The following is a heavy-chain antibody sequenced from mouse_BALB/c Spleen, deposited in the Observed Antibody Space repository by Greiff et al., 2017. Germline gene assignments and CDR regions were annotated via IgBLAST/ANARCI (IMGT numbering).Heavy chain of an antibody. Sequence: VQLQQPGAELVKPGAPVKLSCKASGYTFTSYWMNWVKQRPGRGLEWIGRIDPSDSETHYNQKFKDKATLTVDKSSSTAYIQLSSLTSEDSAVYYCARSGLLRSGYFDVWGAGTTVTVSS. CDR1: GYTFTSYW. J-gene: IGHJ1*01. CDR3: ARSGLLRSGYFDV. D-gene: IGHD2-3*01. V-gene: IGHV1-69*02. CDR2: IDPSDSET.